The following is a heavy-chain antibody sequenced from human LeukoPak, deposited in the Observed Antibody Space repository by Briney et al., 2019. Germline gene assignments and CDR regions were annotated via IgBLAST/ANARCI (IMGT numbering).Heavy chain of an antibody. Sequence: GGSLRLSCAASGFTFSSYGMXXXXXXPXXXXXWVXXXXXXGXXKXXXXSVXXRXXXXXXNSKNTLYLQMNSLRAEDTAVYYCAKXARGGYADYWGQGTLVTVSS. V-gene: IGHV3-30*02. CDR2: XXXXGXXK. CDR3: AKXARGGYADY. J-gene: IGHJ4*02. CDR1: GFTFSSYG. D-gene: IGHD2-2*01.